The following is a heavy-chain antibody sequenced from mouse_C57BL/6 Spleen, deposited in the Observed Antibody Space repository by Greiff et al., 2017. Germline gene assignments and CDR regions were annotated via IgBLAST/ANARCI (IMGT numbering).Heavy chain of an antibody. D-gene: IGHD1-1*01. V-gene: IGHV14-3*01. CDR1: GFNIKNTY. J-gene: IGHJ4*01. CDR2: IDPANGNT. Sequence: DVKLQESVAELVRPGASVKLSCTASGFNIKNTYMHWVKQRPEQGLEWIGRIDPANGNTKYAPKFQGKATITADTSSNTAYLQLSSLTSEDTASYYCAKDYGSSYYAMDYWGQGTSVTVSS. CDR3: AKDYGSSYYAMDY.